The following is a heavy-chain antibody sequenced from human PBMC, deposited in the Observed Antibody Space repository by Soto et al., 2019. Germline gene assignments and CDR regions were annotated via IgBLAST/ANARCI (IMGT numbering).Heavy chain of an antibody. J-gene: IGHJ5*02. Sequence: SETLSLTCAVYGGSFSGYYWSWIRQPPGKGLEWIGEINHSGSTNYNPSLKSRVTISVDTSKNQFSLKLSSVTAADTAVYYCARGTTHIGEEYQLLKGWFDPWGQGTLVTVSS. CDR2: INHSGST. D-gene: IGHD2-2*01. CDR1: GGSFSGYY. CDR3: ARGTTHIGEEYQLLKGWFDP. V-gene: IGHV4-34*01.